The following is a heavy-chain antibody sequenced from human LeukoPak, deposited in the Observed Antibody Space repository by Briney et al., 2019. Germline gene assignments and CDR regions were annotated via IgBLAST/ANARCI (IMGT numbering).Heavy chain of an antibody. D-gene: IGHD3-10*01. CDR2: INHSGST. Sequence: PSETLSLTCAVYGGSFSGYYWSWIRQPPEKGLEWIGEINHSGSTNYNPSLKSRVTISVDTSKNQFSLKLSSVTAADTAVYYCARLLKGVWFGDRGFDPWGQGTLVTVSS. V-gene: IGHV4-34*01. CDR3: ARLLKGVWFGDRGFDP. J-gene: IGHJ5*02. CDR1: GGSFSGYY.